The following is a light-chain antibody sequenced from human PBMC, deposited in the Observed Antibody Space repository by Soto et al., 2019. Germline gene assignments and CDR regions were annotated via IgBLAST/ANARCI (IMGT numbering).Light chain of an antibody. Sequence: DIQMTQSPSSLSASVGDRVTITCRASQGISTYLAWYQQKPGKVPKLLIYAASTLQSGVPSRFSGSGSGTDFTLTISSLQPEDVATYCCQKYNSALTFGGGTKEEIK. J-gene: IGKJ4*01. CDR3: QKYNSALT. CDR1: QGISTY. V-gene: IGKV1-27*01. CDR2: AAS.